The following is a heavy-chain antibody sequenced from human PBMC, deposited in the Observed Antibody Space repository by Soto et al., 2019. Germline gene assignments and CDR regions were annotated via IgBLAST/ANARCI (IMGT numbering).Heavy chain of an antibody. D-gene: IGHD3-3*01. V-gene: IGHV1-8*01. CDR3: ARSLRLLEWILTYSFDY. Sequence: VSVKVSCKASGYTFTSYDINWVRQATGQGLVWMGWMNPNRGNTGYAQKFQGRVTMTRNTSISTAYMELSSLRSEDTAVYYCARSLRLLEWILTYSFDYWGQGTLVTFSS. CDR1: GYTFTSYD. CDR2: MNPNRGNT. J-gene: IGHJ4*02.